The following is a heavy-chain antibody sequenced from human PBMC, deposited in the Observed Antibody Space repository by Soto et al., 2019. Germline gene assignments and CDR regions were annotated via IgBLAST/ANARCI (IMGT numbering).Heavy chain of an antibody. Sequence: GGSLRLSCAASGFTFSSYGMHWVRQAPGKGLEWVAVIWYDGSNKYYAESVKGRFTISRDNSKNTLYLQMNSLRAEDTAVYYCARDWYYYGSGSYSVWGQPHFDLWGRGTLVTVSS. J-gene: IGHJ2*01. CDR1: GFTFSSYG. V-gene: IGHV3-33*01. CDR2: IWYDGSNK. CDR3: ARDWYYYGSGSYSVWGQPHFDL. D-gene: IGHD3-10*01.